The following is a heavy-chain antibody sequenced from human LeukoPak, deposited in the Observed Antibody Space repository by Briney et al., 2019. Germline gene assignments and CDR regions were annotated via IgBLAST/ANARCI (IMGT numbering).Heavy chain of an antibody. J-gene: IGHJ4*02. Sequence: PGGSLRLSCAASGFTFSSYGMHWVRQAPGKGLEWVAVISYDGSNKYYADSVKGRFTISRDNSKNTLYLQMNSLRAEDTAVYYCAKGLAYGSGSSCWGQGTLVTVSS. CDR2: ISYDGSNK. D-gene: IGHD3-10*01. CDR1: GFTFSSYG. V-gene: IGHV3-30*18. CDR3: AKGLAYGSGSSC.